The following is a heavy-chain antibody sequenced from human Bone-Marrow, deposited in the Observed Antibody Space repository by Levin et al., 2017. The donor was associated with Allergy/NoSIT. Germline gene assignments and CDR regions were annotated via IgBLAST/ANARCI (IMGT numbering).Heavy chain of an antibody. Sequence: GESLKISCAASGFTFSSYGMHWVRQAPGKGLEWVAVIWYDGSNKYYADSVKGRFTISRDNSKNTLYLQMNSLRAEDTAVYYCARTRGDTAMVSYYYYGMDVWGQGTTVTVSS. D-gene: IGHD5-18*01. CDR3: ARTRGDTAMVSYYYYGMDV. J-gene: IGHJ6*02. CDR2: IWYDGSNK. CDR1: GFTFSSYG. V-gene: IGHV3-33*01.